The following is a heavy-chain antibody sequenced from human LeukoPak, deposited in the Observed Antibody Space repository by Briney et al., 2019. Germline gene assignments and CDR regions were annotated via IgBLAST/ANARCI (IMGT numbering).Heavy chain of an antibody. CDR1: GFSFSIYW. D-gene: IGHD3-16*01. Sequence: GGSLRLSCAASGFSFSIYWMTWVRQAPGKGLEWVANIRPDGSEKYYADSVKGRFTISRDNAKNSLYLQMSNLRAEDTAVYFCARGGGLDVWGQGATVTVSS. CDR2: IRPDGSEK. CDR3: ARGGGLDV. J-gene: IGHJ6*02. V-gene: IGHV3-7*03.